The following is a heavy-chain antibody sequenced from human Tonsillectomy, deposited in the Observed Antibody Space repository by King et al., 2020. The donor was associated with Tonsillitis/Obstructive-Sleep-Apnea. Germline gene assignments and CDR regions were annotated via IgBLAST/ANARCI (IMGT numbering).Heavy chain of an antibody. CDR2: ISHGGVT. Sequence: VQLQQWGAGLLKPSETLSLTCAACGGSFSGYHWTWIRQPPGKGLEWIGEISHGGVTKYNPSLESRVSLSLDTPKTQVSVGVNSVNAADAAVYYCASLVPTSYDIDVWSQGTAVT. CDR3: ASLVPTSYDIDV. J-gene: IGHJ6*01. V-gene: IGHV4-34*01. CDR1: GGSFSGYH. D-gene: IGHD2-2*01.